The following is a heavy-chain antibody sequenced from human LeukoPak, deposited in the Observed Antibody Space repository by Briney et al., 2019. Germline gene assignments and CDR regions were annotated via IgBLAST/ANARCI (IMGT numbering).Heavy chain of an antibody. J-gene: IGHJ4*02. CDR1: GGSFSGYY. Sequence: SETLSLTCAVYGGSFSGYYWSWIRQSPGEGLEWIGEINHSGITNYNPSLKSRATISVDTSKNQFSLKLSSVTAADTAVYYCARGRYSYVGYFDYWGQGTLVTVSS. CDR3: ARGRYSYVGYFDY. CDR2: INHSGIT. V-gene: IGHV4-34*01. D-gene: IGHD5-18*01.